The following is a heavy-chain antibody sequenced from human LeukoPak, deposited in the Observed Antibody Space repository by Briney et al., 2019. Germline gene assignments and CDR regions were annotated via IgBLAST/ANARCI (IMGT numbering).Heavy chain of an antibody. CDR1: GGTFSSYA. CDR3: ARDYYDSSGYSRYWFDP. J-gene: IGHJ5*02. CDR2: IIPVFGTA. Sequence: SVKVSCKASGGTFSSYAISWVRQAPGQGLEWMGGIIPVFGTANYAQKFQGRVTISADESTSTAYMELSSLRSEDTAVYYCARDYYDSSGYSRYWFDPWGQGTLVTVSS. V-gene: IGHV1-69*13. D-gene: IGHD3-22*01.